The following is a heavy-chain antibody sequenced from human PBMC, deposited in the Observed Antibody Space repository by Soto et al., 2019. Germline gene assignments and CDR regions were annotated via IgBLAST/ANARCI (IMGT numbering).Heavy chain of an antibody. V-gene: IGHV3-7*05. Sequence: EVQLVESGGGLVQPGGSLRLSCAASGFTFNTYWMSWVRQDQGKGLEWVANIKPDGSATDYVDSVKGRFTISRDNANNSLFLQMNCLRAEDTAVYYWARNGRWGHGTLVTVSS. CDR3: ARNGR. CDR2: IKPDGSAT. J-gene: IGHJ4*01. CDR1: GFTFNTYW. D-gene: IGHD2-8*01.